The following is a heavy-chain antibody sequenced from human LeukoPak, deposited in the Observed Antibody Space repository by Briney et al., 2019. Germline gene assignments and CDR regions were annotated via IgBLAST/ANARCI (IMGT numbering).Heavy chain of an antibody. D-gene: IGHD3-22*01. J-gene: IGHJ4*02. CDR2: ISWNSGSI. V-gene: IGHV3-9*01. Sequence: GGSLRLSCAASGFTFDDYAMHWVRQAPGKGLEWVSGISWNSGSIGYADSVKGRFTISRDNAKNSLYLQMNSLRAEDTALYYCAKGHDSSGYSIDYWGQGTLVTVSS. CDR3: AKGHDSSGYSIDY. CDR1: GFTFDDYA.